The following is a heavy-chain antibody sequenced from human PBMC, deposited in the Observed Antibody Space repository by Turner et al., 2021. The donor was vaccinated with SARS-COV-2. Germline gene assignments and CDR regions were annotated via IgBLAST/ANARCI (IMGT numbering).Heavy chain of an antibody. J-gene: IGHJ5*02. D-gene: IGHD2-21*01. CDR1: GGFISGDY. Sequence: QVQLQESGPGLVKPSETLSLICSVSGGFISGDYWSWIRQPPGKGLEWIGNNHYSGSTNYNPSLKSRVTVSVDTSKNQFSLKLSSVTAADTAVYYCARAHYPGSLFRFDPWGQGTLVTVSS. CDR2: NHYSGST. CDR3: ARAHYPGSLFRFDP. V-gene: IGHV4-59*01.